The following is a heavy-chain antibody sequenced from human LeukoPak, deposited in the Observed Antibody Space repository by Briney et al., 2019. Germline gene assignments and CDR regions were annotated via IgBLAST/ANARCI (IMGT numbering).Heavy chain of an antibody. Sequence: SETLSLTCAVYGGSFSGYYWSWIRQPPGKGLEWIGEINHSGSTNYNPSLKSRVTISVDTSKNQFSLKLSSVTAADTAVYYCARHGMATFRNNWLHPWAQKPLVSVSS. CDR2: INHSGST. J-gene: IGHJ5*02. D-gene: IGHD5-24*01. V-gene: IGHV4-34*01. CDR3: ARHGMATFRNNWLHP. CDR1: GGSFSGYY.